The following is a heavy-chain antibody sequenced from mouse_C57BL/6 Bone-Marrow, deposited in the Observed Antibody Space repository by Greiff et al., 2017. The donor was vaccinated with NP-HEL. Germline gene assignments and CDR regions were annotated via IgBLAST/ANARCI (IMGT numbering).Heavy chain of an antibody. D-gene: IGHD3-1*01. CDR1: GYTFTDYY. CDR3: ARWGYGGLYAMDY. J-gene: IGHJ4*01. CDR2: INPNNGGT. V-gene: IGHV1-26*01. Sequence: EVQLQQSGPELVKPGASVKISCKASGYTFTDYYMNWVKQSHGKSLEWIGYINPNNGGTSYNQKFKGKATLTVDKSSSTAYMELRSLTSEDSAVYYCARWGYGGLYAMDYWGQGTSVTVSS.